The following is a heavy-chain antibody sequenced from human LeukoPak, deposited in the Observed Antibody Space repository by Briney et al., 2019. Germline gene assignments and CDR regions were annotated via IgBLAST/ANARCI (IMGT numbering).Heavy chain of an antibody. V-gene: IGHV1-18*04. CDR3: TRDFSNTSGFKVVVDF. CDR1: GFTFTNYG. D-gene: IGHD6-19*01. Sequence: ASVRVSCKASGFTFTNYGIGWVRQAPGQGREWMGWISAYNGDKKYAQNFQGRLSMTTDSSMSTAYMELRSLRSDDTAVYYCTRDFSNTSGFKVVVDFWGQGTLVTVSS. J-gene: IGHJ4*02. CDR2: ISAYNGDK.